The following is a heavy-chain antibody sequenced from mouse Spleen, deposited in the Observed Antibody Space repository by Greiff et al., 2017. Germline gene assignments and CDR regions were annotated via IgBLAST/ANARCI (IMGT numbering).Heavy chain of an antibody. CDR2: INPSTGYT. V-gene: IGHV1-7*01. CDR3: ARGRTGRYWYFDV. J-gene: IGHJ1*01. Sequence: QVQLQQSGAELAKPGASVKMSCKASGYTFTSYWMHWVKQRPGQGLEWIGYINPSTGYTEYNQKFKDKATLTADKSSSTAYMQLSSLTSEDSAVYYCARGRTGRYWYFDVWGAGTTVTVSS. D-gene: IGHD4-1*01. CDR1: GYTFTSYW.